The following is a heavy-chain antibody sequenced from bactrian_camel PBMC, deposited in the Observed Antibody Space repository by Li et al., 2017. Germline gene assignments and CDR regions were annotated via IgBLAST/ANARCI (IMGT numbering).Heavy chain of an antibody. D-gene: IGHD2*01. CDR2: IYTGGGST. Sequence: QLVESGGGLVQPGGSLKLSCAASIYSYSYSRYCIAWFRQAPGAEREGVASIYTGGGSTYYADSVKGRFTISQDSGKNTVYLRMKSLKPEDTGMYYCAAVPLCPTRTLDSSYWFNWGQGTQVTVS. V-gene: IGHV3S25*01. J-gene: IGHJ4*01. CDR3: AAVPLCPTRTLDSSYWFN. CDR1: IYSYSYSRYC.